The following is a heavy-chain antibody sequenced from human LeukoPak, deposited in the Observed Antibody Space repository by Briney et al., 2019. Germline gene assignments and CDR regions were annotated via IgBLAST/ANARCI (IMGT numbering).Heavy chain of an antibody. D-gene: IGHD1-1*01. CDR3: ATEIWNDVDY. Sequence: TSETLSLTCTVSGGSVTDYYWSWIRQSPGKGLEWIGYIYYTGTSYNPSLKSRVTISADTSKNQFSLKLISVTAADTAVYYCATEIWNDVDYWGQGTLVTVSP. V-gene: IGHV4-59*02. J-gene: IGHJ4*02. CDR1: GGSVTDYY. CDR2: IYYTGT.